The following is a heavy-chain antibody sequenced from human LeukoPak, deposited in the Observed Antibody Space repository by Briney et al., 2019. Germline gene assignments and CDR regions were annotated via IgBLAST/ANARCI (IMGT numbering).Heavy chain of an antibody. Sequence: PGGSLRLSCVASGFTFGGDWMSWVRQAPGKGLEWVANIKPDGTEKYYVDSVKGRFTISRDNAKNSLYLQLNSLRAEDTAVYYCAKLEDYCSSTSCYQNFDYWGQGTLVTVSS. CDR1: GFTFGGDW. J-gene: IGHJ4*02. V-gene: IGHV3-7*03. CDR2: IKPDGTEK. CDR3: AKLEDYCSSTSCYQNFDY. D-gene: IGHD2-2*01.